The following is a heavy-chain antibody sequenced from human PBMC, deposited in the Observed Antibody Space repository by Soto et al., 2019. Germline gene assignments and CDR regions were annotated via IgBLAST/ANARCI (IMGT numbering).Heavy chain of an antibody. CDR2: ISTDNSNT. CDR1: GYIFSNYG. Sequence: QVQLVQSGAEVKKPGASVKVSCKASGYIFSNYGFTWVRQAPGQGLEWMGGISTDNSNTNYAQRFQGRVTMTTDTSTNTAYMELRNLRSDDTAVYFCARSIGLPPVVGYFFDYWGQGTLVTVSS. V-gene: IGHV1-18*01. CDR3: ARSIGLPPVVGYFFDY. J-gene: IGHJ4*02. D-gene: IGHD6-19*01.